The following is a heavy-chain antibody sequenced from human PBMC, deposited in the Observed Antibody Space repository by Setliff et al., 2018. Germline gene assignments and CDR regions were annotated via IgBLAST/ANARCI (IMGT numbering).Heavy chain of an antibody. J-gene: IGHJ4*02. D-gene: IGHD2-21*01. CDR1: GFTFSDFG. V-gene: IGHV3-23*03. CDR3: ARRVVGNYFDH. Sequence: LRLSCVVSGFTFSDFGMSWVRQAPGKGLEWVSIIYSGGRSAYSTESVKGRFTISRDDSKNMLYLQMDSLRAEGTAVYFCARRVVGNYFDHWGQGTPVTVSS. CDR2: IYSGGRSA.